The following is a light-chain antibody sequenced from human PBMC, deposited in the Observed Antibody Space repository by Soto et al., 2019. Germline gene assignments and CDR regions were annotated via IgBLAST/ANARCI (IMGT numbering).Light chain of an antibody. Sequence: QTVVTQEPSLTVSPGGTVTLTCGSSTGAVTSGHYPYWFQQKPGQAPRTLIYDTTNKHSWTPARFSGSLLGGKAALTLSGAQPEAEADYYCLLFYTDIRVFGGRTKLTVL. J-gene: IGLJ2*01. CDR2: DTT. CDR1: TGAVTSGHY. CDR3: LLFYTDIRV. V-gene: IGLV7-46*01.